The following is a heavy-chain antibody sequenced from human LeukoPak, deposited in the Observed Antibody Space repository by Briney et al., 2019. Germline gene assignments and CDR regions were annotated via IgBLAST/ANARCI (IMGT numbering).Heavy chain of an antibody. Sequence: SETLSLTCTVSGGSISSSSYYWGWIRQPPGKGLEWIGSIYYSGSTYYNPSLKSRVTISVDTSKNQFSLKLSSVTAADTSVYYCARGGLTGDLNRGADRGYFDYWGQGTLVTVSS. CDR1: GGSISSSSYY. J-gene: IGHJ4*02. CDR3: ARGGLTGDLNRGADRGYFDY. CDR2: IYYSGST. V-gene: IGHV4-39*07. D-gene: IGHD7-27*01.